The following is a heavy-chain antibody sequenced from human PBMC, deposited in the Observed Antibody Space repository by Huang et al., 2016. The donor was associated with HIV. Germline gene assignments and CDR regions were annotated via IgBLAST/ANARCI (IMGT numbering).Heavy chain of an antibody. CDR3: ARGQRITMVRGGTRAPTGPYYYGMDV. Sequence: QVQLVQSGAEVKKPGSSVKVSCKASGGTFSSYGISWVRQAPGQGLEWRGGFVRKVGTTKYAQECRGRVTITADELTSTAYMEVSSVRSEDTAVFYCARGQRITMVRGGTRAPTGPYYYGMDVWGQGTTVTVSS. CDR1: GGTFSSYG. V-gene: IGHV1-69*01. D-gene: IGHD3-10*01. J-gene: IGHJ6*02. CDR2: FVRKVGTT.